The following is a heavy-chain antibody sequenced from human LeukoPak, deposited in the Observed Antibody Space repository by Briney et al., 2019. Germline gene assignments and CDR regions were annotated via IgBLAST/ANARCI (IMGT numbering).Heavy chain of an antibody. J-gene: IGHJ6*03. D-gene: IGHD3-10*01. Sequence: ASVKVSCKASGYTFTNYGISWVRQAPGQGLEWMGWISAYNGYTHYAQKFQGRVTITADKSTSTAYMELSSLRSEDTAVYYCASGSTGSGSYRNPHLDYYYYYKAVWGKGTTVTVSS. CDR3: ASGSTGSGSYRNPHLDYYYYYKAV. V-gene: IGHV1-18*01. CDR1: GYTFTNYG. CDR2: ISAYNGYT.